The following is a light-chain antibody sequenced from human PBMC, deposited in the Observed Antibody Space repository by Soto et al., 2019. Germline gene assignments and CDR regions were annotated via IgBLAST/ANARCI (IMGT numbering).Light chain of an antibody. J-gene: IGKJ1*01. V-gene: IGKV1-27*01. CDR1: QGISNY. CDR2: AES. Sequence: DIPMNQSPSSLSASVGDRVTITCRASQGISNYLAWYQQKPGKVPKLLIYAESTLQSGVPSRFSGIGSGTDFTLTSSSLQPEDVATCYVQKYNSAPATFGQGTKVEI. CDR3: QKYNSAPAT.